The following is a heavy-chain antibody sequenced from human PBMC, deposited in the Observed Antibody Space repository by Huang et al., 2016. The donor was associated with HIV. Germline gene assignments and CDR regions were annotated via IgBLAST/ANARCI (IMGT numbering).Heavy chain of an antibody. V-gene: IGHV3-30*14. D-gene: IGHD5-18*01. CDR3: ARAKDTWDAYEI. CDR1: GFPFNNHA. Sequence: QVQLVESGGGVVQPGRSLRLSCPASGFPFNNHAMHWVRPAAGKGLDWGAVISNDGSNNYYADSVKGRFTSSRDSSKSTLFLHMTSLRTEDTAVYYCARAKDTWDAYEIWGQGTMVIVSS. J-gene: IGHJ3*02. CDR2: ISNDGSNN.